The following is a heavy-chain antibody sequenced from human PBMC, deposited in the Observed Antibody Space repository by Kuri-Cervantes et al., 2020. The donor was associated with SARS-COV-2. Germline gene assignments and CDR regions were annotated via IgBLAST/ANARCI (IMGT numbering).Heavy chain of an antibody. CDR2: IYTSGST. V-gene: IGHV4-4*07. Sequence: SETLSLTCAVYGGSFSGYYWSWIRQPAGKGLEWIGRIYTSGSTNYNPSLKSRVTMSVDTSKNQFSLKLSSVTAADTAVYYCARDSLDTAMVTTPDYWGQGTLVTVSS. CDR1: GGSFSGYY. J-gene: IGHJ4*02. CDR3: ARDSLDTAMVTTPDY. D-gene: IGHD5-18*01.